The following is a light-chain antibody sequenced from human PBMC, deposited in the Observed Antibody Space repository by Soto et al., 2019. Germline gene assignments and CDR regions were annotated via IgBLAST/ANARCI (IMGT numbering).Light chain of an antibody. V-gene: IGKV2-28*01. CDR3: MQALQTPYA. CDR1: QSLLHSNGYNY. J-gene: IGKJ2*01. CDR2: LGS. Sequence: DIVMTQSPLSLPVTPGEPASISCRSSQSLLHSNGYNYLDLYLQKPGQSPQLLIYLGSNRASGVPDRFSGSGSGTDVTLKISTVAAEDVGVYYCMQALQTPYAFGQGTKLEIK.